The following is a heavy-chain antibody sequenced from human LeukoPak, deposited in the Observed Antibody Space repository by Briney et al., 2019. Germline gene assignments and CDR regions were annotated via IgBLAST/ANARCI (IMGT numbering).Heavy chain of an antibody. D-gene: IGHD3-22*01. J-gene: IGHJ4*02. CDR2: INPNSGGT. CDR1: GYTFTGYY. CDR3: APQRNYYDSSGYPGSLDY. Sequence: GASVKVSCKASGYTFTGYYMHWVRQAPGQGLEWMGRINPNSGGTNYAQKFQGRVTMTRDTSISTAYMEPSRLRSDDTAVYYCAPQRNYYDSSGYPGSLDYWGQGTLVTVSS. V-gene: IGHV1-2*06.